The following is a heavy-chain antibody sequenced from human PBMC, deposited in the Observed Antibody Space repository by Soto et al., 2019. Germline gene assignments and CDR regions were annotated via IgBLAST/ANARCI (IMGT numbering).Heavy chain of an antibody. CDR2: INPNSRGT. J-gene: IGHJ6*02. V-gene: IGHV1-2*04. Sequence: ASVKASCKTSGYTFTGYYMNWVRQAPGQGLEWWGWINPNSRGTKYAQKFQGWVSMTRGTSISTAYMELSRLRSDDTAVYYCARDPGTGVEDSSAVYGMDVWGQRTTVTVSS. CDR1: GYTFTGYY. D-gene: IGHD6-6*01. CDR3: ARDPGTGVEDSSAVYGMDV.